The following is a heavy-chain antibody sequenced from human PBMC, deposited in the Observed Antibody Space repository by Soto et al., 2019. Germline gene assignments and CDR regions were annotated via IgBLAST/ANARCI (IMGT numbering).Heavy chain of an antibody. Sequence: GGSLRLSCAASGFTFSSYWMSWVRQAPGKRLEWVANIKQEGSGKYYLDSVKGRFHISRDNAKTSLYLKMNSLRAEDTAVYYCARDHTFTVAGHDYWGQGTLVTVSS. CDR2: IKQEGSGK. J-gene: IGHJ4*02. CDR3: ARDHTFTVAGHDY. CDR1: GFTFSSYW. V-gene: IGHV3-7*01. D-gene: IGHD6-19*01.